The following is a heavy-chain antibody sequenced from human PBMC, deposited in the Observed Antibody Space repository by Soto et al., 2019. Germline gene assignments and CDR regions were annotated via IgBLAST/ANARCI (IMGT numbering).Heavy chain of an antibody. CDR1: GYTFTSYG. CDR2: ISAYNGNT. CDR3: ARDGVWRVGATSRYYYGMDV. Sequence: GASVKVSCKASGYTFTSYGISWVRQAPGQGLEWMGWISAYNGNTNYAQKLQGRVTMTTDTSTSTAYMELRSLRSDDTAVYYCARDGVWRVGATSRYYYGMDVWGQGTTVTVSS. D-gene: IGHD1-26*01. J-gene: IGHJ6*02. V-gene: IGHV1-18*01.